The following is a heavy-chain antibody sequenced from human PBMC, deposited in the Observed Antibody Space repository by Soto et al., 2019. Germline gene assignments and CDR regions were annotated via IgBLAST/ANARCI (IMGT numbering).Heavy chain of an antibody. Sequence: GGSLRLSCAASGFTFDDYGMSWVRQAPGKGLEWVSGINWNSGSTGYADSVKGRFTISRDNAKNSLYLQMNSLRAEDTALYHCAREAYDILTGYAVWYMDVWGKGTTVTVSS. V-gene: IGHV3-20*01. CDR2: INWNSGST. J-gene: IGHJ6*03. CDR3: AREAYDILTGYAVWYMDV. CDR1: GFTFDDYG. D-gene: IGHD3-9*01.